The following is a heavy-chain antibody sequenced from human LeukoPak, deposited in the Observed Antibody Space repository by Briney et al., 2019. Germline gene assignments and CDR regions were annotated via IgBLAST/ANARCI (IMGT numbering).Heavy chain of an antibody. V-gene: IGHV3-30*02. CDR1: GLTFNTCD. Sequence: GGSLKLSCAATGLTFNTCDMHWVRQAPGKGLQWVTFIRSDGNSKYCADSVKGRFTISRDNSKNTLYLQMDSLRVEDTAVYYCAKSEPTVTFGGIIGDYFDYWGQGTLVTVSS. CDR2: IRSDGNSK. J-gene: IGHJ4*02. D-gene: IGHD3-16*02. CDR3: AKSEPTVTFGGIIGDYFDY.